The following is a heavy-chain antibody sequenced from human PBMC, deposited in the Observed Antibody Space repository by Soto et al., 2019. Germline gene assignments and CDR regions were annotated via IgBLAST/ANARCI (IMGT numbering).Heavy chain of an antibody. CDR1: GGSISSGGYY. CDR3: ARRDAPSGMDV. Sequence: PSETLALACTVSGGSISSGGYYWSWIRQHPGKGLEWIGDIYYSGSTNYNPSLKSRVTISVDTSRNQFSLKLSSVTAADTAVYYCARRDAPSGMDVWGQGTTVTVSS. J-gene: IGHJ6*02. CDR2: IYYSGST. V-gene: IGHV4-31*03.